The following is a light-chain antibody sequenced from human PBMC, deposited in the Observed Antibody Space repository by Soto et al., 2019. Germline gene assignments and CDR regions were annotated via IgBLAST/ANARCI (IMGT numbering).Light chain of an antibody. CDR2: KAS. CDR3: QQYHRYWT. J-gene: IGKJ1*01. Sequence: DIRLSQSPSAPYGSVRARVTXXCRSSQTISSWLAWYQQKPGKAPKLLIYKASTLKSGVPSRFSGSGSGTEFTLTISGLQPDDFATYYCQQYHRYWTFGQGTKVDIK. CDR1: QTISSW. V-gene: IGKV1-5*03.